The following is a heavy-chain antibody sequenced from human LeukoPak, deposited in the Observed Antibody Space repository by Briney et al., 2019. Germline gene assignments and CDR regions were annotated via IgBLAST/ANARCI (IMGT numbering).Heavy chain of an antibody. D-gene: IGHD3-16*01. CDR3: AKEIRVITGITLDY. J-gene: IGHJ4*02. CDR2: IRSDGSNK. V-gene: IGHV3-30*02. Sequence: PGGSLRLSCAASGFTFSSYSMNWVRQAPGKGLEWVTLIRSDGSNKYYADSVKGRFTISRDNSKNTLYLQMNSLRVEDTAVYYCAKEIRVITGITLDYWGQGTLVTASS. CDR1: GFTFSSYS.